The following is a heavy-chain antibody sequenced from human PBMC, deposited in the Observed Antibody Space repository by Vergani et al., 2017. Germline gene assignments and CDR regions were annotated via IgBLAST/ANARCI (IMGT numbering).Heavy chain of an antibody. D-gene: IGHD3-10*01. CDR1: GGSISSGGYY. CDR2: IYYSGGT. J-gene: IGHJ6*02. Sequence: QVQLQESGPGLVKPSQTLSLTCTVSGGSISSGGYYWSWIRQHPGKGLEWIGDIYYSGGTYYNPSLKRRVTISVDTSKNQFSLKLSSVTAAETSVYYCAREKAMVRGGVIYYYYGMDVWGQGP. V-gene: IGHV4-31*03. CDR3: AREKAMVRGGVIYYYYGMDV.